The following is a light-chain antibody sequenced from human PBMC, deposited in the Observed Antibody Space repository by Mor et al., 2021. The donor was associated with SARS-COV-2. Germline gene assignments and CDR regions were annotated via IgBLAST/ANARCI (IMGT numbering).Light chain of an antibody. V-gene: IGKV1-5*03. Sequence: VTITCRASQSISSWLAWYQQKPGKAPKLLIYKASSLESGVPSRFSGSGSGTEFTLTISSLQPDDFATYYCQQYNSYSITFG. CDR1: QSISSW. J-gene: IGKJ5*01. CDR2: KAS. CDR3: QQYNSYSIT.